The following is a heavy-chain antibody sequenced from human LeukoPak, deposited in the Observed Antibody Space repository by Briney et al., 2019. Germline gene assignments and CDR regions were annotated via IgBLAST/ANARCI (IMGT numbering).Heavy chain of an antibody. V-gene: IGHV3-23*01. Sequence: GSLRLSCVASGFTFSDYAMTWVRQAPGKGLEWVSSTAPVYYADSVKGRFTISRDDSKNTLFLQMNSLRVEDTAIYYCAKDSFSYNGVFDALDVWGQGSMVTVSS. D-gene: IGHD2-8*01. CDR2: TAPV. CDR1: GFTFSDYA. J-gene: IGHJ3*01. CDR3: AKDSFSYNGVFDALDV.